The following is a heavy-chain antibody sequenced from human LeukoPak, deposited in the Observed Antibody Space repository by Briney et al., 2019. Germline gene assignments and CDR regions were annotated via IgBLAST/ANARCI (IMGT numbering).Heavy chain of an antibody. J-gene: IGHJ3*02. CDR3: ARVKSYYYDTSDKDAFDI. CDR1: GYTFSGYY. CDR2: INPNSGGT. D-gene: IGHD3-22*01. V-gene: IGHV1-2*02. Sequence: ASVKVSCKASGYTFSGYYMHWVRQAPGQGLEWVGWINPNSGGTNYAQKFQGRVTMTRDTSTSTVYMELSSLRSEDTAVYYCARVKSYYYDTSDKDAFDIWGQGTMVTVSS.